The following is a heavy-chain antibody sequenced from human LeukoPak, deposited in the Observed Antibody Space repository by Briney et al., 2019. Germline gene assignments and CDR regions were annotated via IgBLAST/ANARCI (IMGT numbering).Heavy chain of an antibody. Sequence: GASVKVSCKASGYTFTSDDINWVRQATGQGLEWMGWINPYSGNTGYARKFQGRVTMTKNTSISTVHMKLSSLRSEDTAVYFCARGQGGSGSGSYYFDYWGQGTLVTVSS. D-gene: IGHD3-10*01. CDR3: ARGQGGSGSGSYYFDY. J-gene: IGHJ4*02. V-gene: IGHV1-8*01. CDR1: GYTFTSDD. CDR2: INPYSGNT.